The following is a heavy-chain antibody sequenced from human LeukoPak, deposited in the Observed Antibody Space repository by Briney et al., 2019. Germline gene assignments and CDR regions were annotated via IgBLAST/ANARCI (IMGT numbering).Heavy chain of an antibody. V-gene: IGHV1-18*01. J-gene: IGHJ4*02. Sequence: ASVKVSCKASGYTFTSYGISWVRQAPGQVLEWMGWISAYNGNTNYAQKLQGRVTMTTDTSTSTAYMELRSLRSDDTAVYYCARDGSYYDSSGYPFDYWGQGTLVTVSS. D-gene: IGHD3-22*01. CDR2: ISAYNGNT. CDR1: GYTFTSYG. CDR3: ARDGSYYDSSGYPFDY.